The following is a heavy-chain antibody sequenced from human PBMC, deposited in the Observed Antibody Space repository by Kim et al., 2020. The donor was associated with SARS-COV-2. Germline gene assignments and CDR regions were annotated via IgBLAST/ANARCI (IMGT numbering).Heavy chain of an antibody. CDR1: GFTFSDYA. V-gene: IGHV3-23*01. CDR3: ARDSGFRTSWPDY. Sequence: GGSLRLSCAAYGFTFSDYAMTWVRQAPGKGLEWVSAISGYSGNTYYADSVKGRFTVSRDNSKNSLYLQMSSLRAEDTAVYYCARDSGFRTSWPDYWGQGT. J-gene: IGHJ4*02. D-gene: IGHD2-2*01. CDR2: ISGYSGNT.